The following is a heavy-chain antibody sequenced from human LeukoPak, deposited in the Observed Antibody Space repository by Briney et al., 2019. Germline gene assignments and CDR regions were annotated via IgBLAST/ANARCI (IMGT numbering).Heavy chain of an antibody. D-gene: IGHD5-18*01. CDR3: ARHEKDSEQLWLRYYDY. CDR2: MYYSGNT. CDR1: GGSIGSSSYY. Sequence: PSETLSLTCTVSGGSIGSSSYYWGWIRQPPGKGLEWIGSMYYSGNTYYNPSLKSRVTISVDTAKNQFSLKLSSVTAADTAVYYCARHEKDSEQLWLRYYDYWGQGTLVTVSS. J-gene: IGHJ4*02. V-gene: IGHV4-39*01.